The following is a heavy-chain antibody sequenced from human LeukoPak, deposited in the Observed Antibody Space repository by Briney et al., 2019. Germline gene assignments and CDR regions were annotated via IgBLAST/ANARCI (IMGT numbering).Heavy chain of an antibody. Sequence: PGGSLRLSCAASGFTFSSYGMHWVRQAPGKGLEWVAVISYDGSNKYYADSVKGRFTISRDNSKNTLYLQMNSLRVEDTAVYYCARDRSAVTTNAIWSRYFDLWGRGTLVTVSS. J-gene: IGHJ2*01. CDR2: ISYDGSNK. CDR3: ARDRSAVTTNAIWSRYFDL. D-gene: IGHD2-8*01. CDR1: GFTFSSYG. V-gene: IGHV3-30*03.